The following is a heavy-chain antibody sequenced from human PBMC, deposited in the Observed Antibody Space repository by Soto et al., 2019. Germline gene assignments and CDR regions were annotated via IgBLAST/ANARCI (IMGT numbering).Heavy chain of an antibody. Sequence: GSLRLSCAAYGFTFSSYAMSWVRQAPGKGLEWDSVISGSGDGIHPADSVRGRFTISRDNSKNTLYLQMNSLRAEDTAVYFCAKGPSTGWYYFDYWGQGTRVTVSS. D-gene: IGHD6-19*01. CDR2: ISGSGDGI. CDR1: GFTFSSYA. J-gene: IGHJ4*02. CDR3: AKGPSTGWYYFDY. V-gene: IGHV3-23*01.